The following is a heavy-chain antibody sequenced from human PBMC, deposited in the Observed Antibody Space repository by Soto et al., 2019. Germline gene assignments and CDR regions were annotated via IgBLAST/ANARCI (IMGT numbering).Heavy chain of an antibody. CDR3: ARPQQSLNYYGMDV. D-gene: IGHD4-4*01. Sequence: EVQLVESGGGLVQPGGSLRLSCAASGFTFSSYSMNWVRQAPGKGLEWVSYISSSSSTIYYADSVKGRFTISRVNAKNSLYLQMNSLRDEDTAVYYCARPQQSLNYYGMDVWGQGTTVTVSS. J-gene: IGHJ6*02. CDR1: GFTFSSYS. CDR2: ISSSSSTI. V-gene: IGHV3-48*02.